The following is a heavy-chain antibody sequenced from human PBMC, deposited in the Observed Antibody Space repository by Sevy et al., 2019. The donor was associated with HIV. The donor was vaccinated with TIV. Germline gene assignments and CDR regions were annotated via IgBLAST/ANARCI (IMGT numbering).Heavy chain of an antibody. J-gene: IGHJ6*02. CDR1: GDSVSSNSAA. V-gene: IGHV6-1*01. CDR3: ARDLYDFWSGYMDRYYYYGMDV. Sequence: SQTLSLTCAISGDSVSSNSAAWNWIRQSPSRGLEWLGRTYYRSKWYNDYAVSVKSRITINPDTSKNQCSLQLNSVTPEDKAVYYYARDLYDFWSGYMDRYYYYGMDVWGQGTTVTVSS. CDR2: TYYRSKWYN. D-gene: IGHD3-3*01.